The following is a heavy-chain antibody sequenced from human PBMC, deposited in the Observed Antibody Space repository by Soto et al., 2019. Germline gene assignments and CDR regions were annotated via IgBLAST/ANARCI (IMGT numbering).Heavy chain of an antibody. CDR2: IYYSGST. Sequence: QVQLQESGPGLVKPSETLSLTCTVSGGSISGYYWSWLRQPPGKGLECIGYIYYSGSTNYNPSLKSRVTISVDTSKNQFSLQLSSVTAADTAVYYCARRQAVGAARSFVYWGQGTLVTVSS. J-gene: IGHJ4*02. D-gene: IGHD1-26*01. V-gene: IGHV4-59*01. CDR1: GGSISGYY. CDR3: ARRQAVGAARSFVY.